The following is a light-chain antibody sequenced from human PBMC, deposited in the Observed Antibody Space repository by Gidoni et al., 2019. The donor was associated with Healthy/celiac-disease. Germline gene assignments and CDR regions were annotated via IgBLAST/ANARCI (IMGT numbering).Light chain of an antibody. Sequence: SYELTQPPSVFVSPGQTASITRSGDKLGDKYACWYQQKPGQSPVLVIYQDSKRPSGIPERFSGSNSGNTATLTISGTQAMDEADYYCQAWDSSTVVFGGGTKLTVL. J-gene: IGLJ2*01. V-gene: IGLV3-1*01. CDR3: QAWDSSTVV. CDR2: QDS. CDR1: KLGDKY.